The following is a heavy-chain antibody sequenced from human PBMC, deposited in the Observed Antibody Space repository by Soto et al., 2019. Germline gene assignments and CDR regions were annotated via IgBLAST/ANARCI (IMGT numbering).Heavy chain of an antibody. CDR1: GGSISSGGYY. D-gene: IGHD3-16*02. CDR3: ARSYDMITFGGVIGYFDY. V-gene: IGHV4-31*03. CDR2: IYYSGST. J-gene: IGHJ4*02. Sequence: PSETLSLTCTVSGGSISSGGYYWSWIRQHPGKGLEWIGYIYYSGSTYYNPSLKSRVTISVDTSKNHFSLKLSSVTAADTAVYYCARSYDMITFGGVIGYFDYWGQGTLVTVSS.